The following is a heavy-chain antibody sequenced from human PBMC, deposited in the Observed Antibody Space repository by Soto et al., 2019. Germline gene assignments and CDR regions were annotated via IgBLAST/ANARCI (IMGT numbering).Heavy chain of an antibody. J-gene: IGHJ1*01. CDR1: GGTLSDYG. Sequence: ASVKVSCKASGGTLSDYGISWVRQAPGQGLEWMGWISAYNGNTNYAQKLQGRVTMTTDTSTSTAYMELRSLRSDDTAVYYCARDPGYSYGPEYFQHWGQGTLVTVSS. CDR3: ARDPGYSYGPEYFQH. V-gene: IGHV1-18*01. D-gene: IGHD5-18*01. CDR2: ISAYNGNT.